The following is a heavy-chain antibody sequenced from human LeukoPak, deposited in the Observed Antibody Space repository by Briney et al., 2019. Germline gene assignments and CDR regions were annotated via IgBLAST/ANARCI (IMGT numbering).Heavy chain of an antibody. CDR2: ISGSGGST. V-gene: IGHV3-23*01. CDR3: AKDPGYSGYDWGYYYYYMDV. J-gene: IGHJ6*03. CDR1: GFTLSDAW. Sequence: GGSLRLSCVASGFTLSDAWMSWVRQAPGKGLEWVSAISGSGGSTYYADSVKGRFTISRDNSKNTLYLQMNSLRAEDTAVYYCAKDPGYSGYDWGYYYYYMDVWGKGTTVTVSS. D-gene: IGHD5-12*01.